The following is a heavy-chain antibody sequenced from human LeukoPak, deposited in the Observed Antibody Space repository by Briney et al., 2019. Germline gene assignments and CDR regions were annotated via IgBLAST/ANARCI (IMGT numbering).Heavy chain of an antibody. CDR2: IIPILGIA. D-gene: IGHD3-3*01. V-gene: IGHV1-69*04. CDR3: ARDLGITIPVNWFDP. Sequence: SVKVSCKASGGTFSSYAISWVRQAPGQGLEWMGRIIPILGIANYAQKFQGRVTITADKSTSTAYMELSSLRSEDTAVYYCARDLGITIPVNWFDPWGQGTLVTVSS. CDR1: GGTFSSYA. J-gene: IGHJ5*02.